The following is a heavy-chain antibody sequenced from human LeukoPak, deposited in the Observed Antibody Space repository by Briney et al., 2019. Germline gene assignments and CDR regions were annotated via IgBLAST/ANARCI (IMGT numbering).Heavy chain of an antibody. D-gene: IGHD3-16*01. CDR3: ATMGAVWGSYRNFDY. Sequence: SETLSLTCTVSGGSISSYYWSWIRQPAGEGLEWIGRIYTSGNPNYNPSPKSRVLMSLDTSKNEFSLKLSSVTAADTAVYYCATMGAVWGSYRNFDYWGQGTLVTVSS. CDR2: IYTSGNP. J-gene: IGHJ4*02. V-gene: IGHV4-4*07. CDR1: GGSISSYY.